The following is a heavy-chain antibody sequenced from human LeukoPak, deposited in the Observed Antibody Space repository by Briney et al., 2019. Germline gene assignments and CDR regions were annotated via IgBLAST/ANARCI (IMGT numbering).Heavy chain of an antibody. J-gene: IGHJ5*02. CDR1: GGSISSYY. CDR3: ARGSYDYVWGSYRSWWFDP. Sequence: SETLSLTCTVSGGSISSYYWSWIRQPPGKGLEWIGHIYYSGSTNYNPSLKSRVTISVDTSKNQFSLKLSSVTAADTAVYYCARGSYDYVWGSYRSWWFDPWGQGTPVTVSS. CDR2: IYYSGST. D-gene: IGHD3-16*02. V-gene: IGHV4-59*01.